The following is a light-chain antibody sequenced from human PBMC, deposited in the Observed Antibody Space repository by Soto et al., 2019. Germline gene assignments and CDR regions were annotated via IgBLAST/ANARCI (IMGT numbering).Light chain of an antibody. V-gene: IGKV1-16*02. Sequence: DIQMTQSPTSLSASVGDRVTITCRASQDISKYLAWFQQKPGQAPKSLIYVASRLQSGVPSKFSGSGSGTDFPLTISSLQPEVFATYYCQQYSTYPWTFGQGTKVEI. J-gene: IGKJ1*01. CDR1: QDISKY. CDR2: VAS. CDR3: QQYSTYPWT.